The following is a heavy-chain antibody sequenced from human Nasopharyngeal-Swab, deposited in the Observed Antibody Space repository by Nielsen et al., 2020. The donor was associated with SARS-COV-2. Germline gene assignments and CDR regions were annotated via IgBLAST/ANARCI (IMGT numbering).Heavy chain of an antibody. CDR2: IYSGGST. CDR1: GFTVSSNY. V-gene: IGHV3-53*01. D-gene: IGHD4-17*01. J-gene: IGHJ5*02. CDR3: ARSSSTVTTSDS. Sequence: GESLKISCAASGFTVSSNYMSWVRQAPGKGLEWVSVIYSGGSTYYADSVKGRFTISRDTSKNTLYLQMNSLRAEDTAVYYCARSSSTVTTSDSWGQGTLVTVSS.